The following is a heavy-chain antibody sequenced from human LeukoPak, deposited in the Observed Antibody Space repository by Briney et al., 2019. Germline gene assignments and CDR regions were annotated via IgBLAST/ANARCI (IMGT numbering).Heavy chain of an antibody. CDR1: GGSISSSSYY. Sequence: SETLSLTCTVSGGSISSSSYYWGWIRQPPGKGLEWIGSIYYSGSTYYNPSLKSRVTISVDTSKNQFSLKLSSVTAADTAVYYCAVYYYDRSGDFDLWGRGTLVTVSS. V-gene: IGHV4-39*01. CDR3: AVYYYDRSGDFDL. J-gene: IGHJ2*01. D-gene: IGHD3-22*01. CDR2: IYYSGST.